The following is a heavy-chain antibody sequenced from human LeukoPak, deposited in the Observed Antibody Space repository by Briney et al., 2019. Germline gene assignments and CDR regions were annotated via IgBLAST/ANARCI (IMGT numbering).Heavy chain of an antibody. D-gene: IGHD3-16*01. Sequence: GGSLRLSCAASGFTFSSYGMHWVRQVPGKGLEWVAVISYDGSNKYYADSVKGRFTISRDNSKNTLYLQMNSLRAEDTAVYYCAKGVPSSLYDYVWGNHGVGYWGQGTLVTVSS. CDR3: AKGVPSSLYDYVWGNHGVGY. V-gene: IGHV3-30*18. J-gene: IGHJ4*02. CDR2: ISYDGSNK. CDR1: GFTFSSYG.